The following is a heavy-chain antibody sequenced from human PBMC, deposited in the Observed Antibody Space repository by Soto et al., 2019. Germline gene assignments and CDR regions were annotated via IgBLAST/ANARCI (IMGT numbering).Heavy chain of an antibody. D-gene: IGHD4-17*01. V-gene: IGHV3-23*01. J-gene: IGHJ4*02. CDR1: GFTFSSYA. CDR2: ISGDADVT. CDR3: ARDVDADFRTEFDY. Sequence: PGGSLRLSCAASGFTFSSYAMSWVRQAPGKGLEWVSAISGDADVTNYASAVEGRFTISRDNSKNTLYLQMNSLRAEDTAFYYCARDVDADFRTEFDYWGRGTLVTVPS.